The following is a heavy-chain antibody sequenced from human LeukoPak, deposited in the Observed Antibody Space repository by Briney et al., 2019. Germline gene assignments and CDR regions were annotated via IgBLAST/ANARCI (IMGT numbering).Heavy chain of an antibody. CDR2: INWNGGST. CDR3: ARDQDCSSTSCYIDY. J-gene: IGHJ4*02. D-gene: IGHD2-2*02. Sequence: GGSLRLSCAASGFTFDDYGMSWVRQAPGKGLEWVSGINWNGGSTGYADSVKARFTISRDNAKNSLYLQMNSLRAEDTALYYCARDQDCSSTSCYIDYWGQGTLVTVSS. V-gene: IGHV3-20*04. CDR1: GFTFDDYG.